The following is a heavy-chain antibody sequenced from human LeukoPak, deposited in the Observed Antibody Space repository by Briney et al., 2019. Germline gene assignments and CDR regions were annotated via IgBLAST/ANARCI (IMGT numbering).Heavy chain of an antibody. CDR1: GGSISSYY. Sequence: PSETLSLTCTVSGGSISSYYWSWIRQPPGKGLEWIGYIYYSGSTNYNPSLKSRVTISVNTSKNKFSLMLSTIPAADPTASYFSREWYRYGPTDYWGQGTLVTVSS. D-gene: IGHD5-18*01. CDR2: IYYSGST. CDR3: SREWYRYGPTDY. V-gene: IGHV4-59*01. J-gene: IGHJ4*02.